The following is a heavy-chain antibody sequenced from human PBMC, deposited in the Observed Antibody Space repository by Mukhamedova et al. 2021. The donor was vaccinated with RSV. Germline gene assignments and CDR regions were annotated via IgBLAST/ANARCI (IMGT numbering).Heavy chain of an antibody. Sequence: GSTYYNPSFKSRLTISVDTSKNQFSLKLSSVTAADTAVYYCARSEKAPEGFYVMDVWGHGTTVTVSS. J-gene: IGHJ6*02. CDR3: ARSEKAPEGFYVMDV. CDR2: GST. V-gene: IGHV4-39*01.